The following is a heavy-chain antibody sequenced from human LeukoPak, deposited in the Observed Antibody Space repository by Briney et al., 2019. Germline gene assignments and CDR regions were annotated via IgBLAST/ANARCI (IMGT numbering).Heavy chain of an antibody. J-gene: IGHJ3*02. CDR1: GGTFSSYA. Sequence: SVKVSCKASGGTFSSYAISWVRQAPGQGLEWMGGIIPIFGTANYAQKFQGRVTITADESTSTAYMELSSLRSEDTAVYYCARANYLIAGHDAFDIWGQGTMVTVSS. D-gene: IGHD6-13*01. CDR2: IIPIFGTA. V-gene: IGHV1-69*01. CDR3: ARANYLIAGHDAFDI.